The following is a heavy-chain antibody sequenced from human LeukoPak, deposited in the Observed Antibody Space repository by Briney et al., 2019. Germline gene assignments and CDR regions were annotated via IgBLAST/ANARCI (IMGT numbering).Heavy chain of an antibody. J-gene: IGHJ4*02. CDR2: IYTSGST. V-gene: IGHV4-4*07. CDR1: GGSSSSYY. CDR3: ARAITIFGVVIISGYFDY. Sequence: PSETLSLTCTVSGGSSSSYYWSWIRQPAGKGLEWIGRIYTSGSTYYNPSLKSRVTISVDTSKNQFSLKLSSVTAADTAVYYCARAITIFGVVIISGYFDYWGQGTLVTVSS. D-gene: IGHD3-3*01.